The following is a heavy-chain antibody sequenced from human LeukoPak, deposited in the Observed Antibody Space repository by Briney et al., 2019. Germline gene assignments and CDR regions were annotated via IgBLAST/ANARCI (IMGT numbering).Heavy chain of an antibody. J-gene: IGHJ5*02. CDR3: ATQPTGYPNWFDP. CDR2: INHSGNT. Sequence: PSETLSLTCAVYGGSFSGYYWSWIRQPPGKGLEWIGEINHSGNTYYNPSLSSRVTISADTSKNQFSLKLKSVTAADTALYYCATQPTGYPNWFDPWGQGTLVTVSS. V-gene: IGHV4-34*01. CDR1: GGSFSGYY. D-gene: IGHD3-9*01.